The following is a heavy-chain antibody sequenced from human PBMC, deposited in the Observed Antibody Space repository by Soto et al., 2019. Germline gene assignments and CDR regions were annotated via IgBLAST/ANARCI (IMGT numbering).Heavy chain of an antibody. CDR3: AREGGRDYGDARSYWYFDL. V-gene: IGHV1-69*01. Sequence: QVQLVQSGAEVKKPGSSVKVSCKASGGTFSSYAISWVRQAPGQGLEWMGGIIPIFGTANYAQKFQGRVTITADESTSTAYMELSSLRSEDTAVYYCAREGGRDYGDARSYWYFDLWGRGTLVTVSS. D-gene: IGHD4-17*01. J-gene: IGHJ2*01. CDR2: IIPIFGTA. CDR1: GGTFSSYA.